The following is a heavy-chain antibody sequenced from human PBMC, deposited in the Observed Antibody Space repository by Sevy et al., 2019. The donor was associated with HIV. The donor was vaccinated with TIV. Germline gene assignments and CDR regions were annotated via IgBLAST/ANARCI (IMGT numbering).Heavy chain of an antibody. CDR1: GGSINGYY. CDR3: ARNSWSFPEL. V-gene: IGHV4-59*13. CDR2: IHYSGST. Sequence: SETLSLTCTVSGGSINGYYWSWIRQPPGKVLDWIGYIHYSGSTNYNPSLKSRVTISIDTSKNQFSLKLTSVTAADTAVYYCARNSWSFPELWGQGTMVTVSS. J-gene: IGHJ3*01. D-gene: IGHD2-15*01.